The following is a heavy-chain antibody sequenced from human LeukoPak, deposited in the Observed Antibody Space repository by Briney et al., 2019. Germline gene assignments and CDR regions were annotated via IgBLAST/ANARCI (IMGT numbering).Heavy chain of an antibody. Sequence: PGGSLRLSCAASGFSFDGYGMHWVRQAPGKGLEWMAGLWYGNDKYYADSVKGRFTISRDTSKNTLYLQMNSVRAEDTTVYYCATHPSSGWYRWGQGTLVTVSS. D-gene: IGHD6-19*01. CDR3: ATHPSSGWYR. CDR1: GFSFDGYG. CDR2: LWYGNDK. V-gene: IGHV3-33*08. J-gene: IGHJ4*02.